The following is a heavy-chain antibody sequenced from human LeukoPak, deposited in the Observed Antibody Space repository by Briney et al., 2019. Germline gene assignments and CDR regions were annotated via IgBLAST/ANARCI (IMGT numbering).Heavy chain of an antibody. CDR3: ARLAGSSGLAGGFDI. CDR2: IYSGGST. D-gene: IGHD3-22*01. Sequence: GGSLRLSCAASGFTVSSNYMSWVRQAPGKGLEWVSDIYSGGSTYYADSVKGRFTISRDNSKNTLYLQMNSLRAEDTAVYYCARLAGSSGLAGGFDIWGQGTMVTVSS. V-gene: IGHV3-53*01. J-gene: IGHJ3*02. CDR1: GFTVSSNY.